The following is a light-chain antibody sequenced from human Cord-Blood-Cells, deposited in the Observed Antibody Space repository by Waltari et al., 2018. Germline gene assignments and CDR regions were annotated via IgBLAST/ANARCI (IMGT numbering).Light chain of an antibody. CDR2: GAS. Sequence: EIVLTQSPGTLSLSPGERATLSCRASQSVSSSYLAWYQQKPGQAPRLLTYGASSRATGIPDRFSGSGSGTDFTLTISRLEPEDFAVYYCQQYGSSRSITFGQGTRLEIK. V-gene: IGKV3-20*01. CDR3: QQYGSSRSIT. J-gene: IGKJ5*01. CDR1: QSVSSSY.